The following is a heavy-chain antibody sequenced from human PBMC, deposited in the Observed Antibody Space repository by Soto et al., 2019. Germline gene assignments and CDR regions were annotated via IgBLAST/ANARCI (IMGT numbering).Heavy chain of an antibody. D-gene: IGHD3-10*01. V-gene: IGHV1-2*04. J-gene: IGHJ4*02. CDR1: GYTFTGYY. Sequence: ASVKVSCKASGYTFTGYYMHWVRQAPGQGLEWMGWINPNSGGTNYAQKFQGWVTMTRDTSISTAYMELSRLRSDDTAVYYCARITIAMVRGVTEYYFDYWGQGTLVTVSS. CDR3: ARITIAMVRGVTEYYFDY. CDR2: INPNSGGT.